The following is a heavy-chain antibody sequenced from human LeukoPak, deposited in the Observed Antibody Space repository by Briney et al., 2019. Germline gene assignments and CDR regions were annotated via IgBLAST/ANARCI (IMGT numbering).Heavy chain of an antibody. CDR1: GFTFSSYA. CDR2: ISYDGSNK. D-gene: IGHD2-2*01. CDR3: ARGDIVVVPAAIPEARSLDY. V-gene: IGHV3-30-3*01. Sequence: GGSLRLSCAASGFTFSSYAMHWVRQAPGMGLEWVAVISYDGSNKYYADSVKGRFTISRDNSKNTLYLQMNSLRAEDTAVYYCARGDIVVVPAAIPEARSLDYWGQGTLVTVSS. J-gene: IGHJ4*02.